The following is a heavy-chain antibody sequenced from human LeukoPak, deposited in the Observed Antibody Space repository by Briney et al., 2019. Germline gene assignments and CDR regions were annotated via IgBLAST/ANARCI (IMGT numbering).Heavy chain of an antibody. CDR2: IYSGGST. D-gene: IGHD3-3*01. V-gene: IGHV3-66*01. CDR3: AGWSGYYRLVDY. CDR1: GFTVSSNY. Sequence: PGGPLRLSCAASGFTVSSNYMSWVRQAPGKGLEWVSVIYSGGSTYYADSVKGRFTISRDNSKNTLYLQVNSLRAEDTAVYYCAGWSGYYRLVDYWGQGTLVTVSS. J-gene: IGHJ4*02.